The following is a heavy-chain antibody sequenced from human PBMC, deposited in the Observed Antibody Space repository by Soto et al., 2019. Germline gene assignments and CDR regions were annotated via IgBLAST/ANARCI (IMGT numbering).Heavy chain of an antibody. Sequence: EVQLVESGGGLVQPGGSLRLSCAASGFTFSSYWMHWVRQVPGKRLVWVSRIKSDGTSIDYADSVKGRFTISRDNAKNRLYLQMNSLRVEDTAVYYCVRDRSTCKDYWGQGTLVTVSS. CDR2: IKSDGTSI. D-gene: IGHD2-2*01. J-gene: IGHJ4*02. CDR1: GFTFSSYW. V-gene: IGHV3-74*01. CDR3: VRDRSTCKDY.